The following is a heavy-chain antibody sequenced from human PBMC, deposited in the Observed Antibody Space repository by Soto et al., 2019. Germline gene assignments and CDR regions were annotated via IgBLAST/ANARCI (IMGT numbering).Heavy chain of an antibody. CDR2: IYYSGST. CDR3: AAAVWGVDLYYFDY. Sequence: QLLESGPGLVKPSETLSLTCTVSGGSISSSSYYWGWIRQPPGKGLEWIGSIYYSGSTYYNPSLKSRVTISVDTSKNQFSLKLSSVTAADTAVYYCAAAVWGVDLYYFDYWGQGTLVTVSS. J-gene: IGHJ4*02. V-gene: IGHV4-39*01. D-gene: IGHD3-10*01. CDR1: GGSISSSSYY.